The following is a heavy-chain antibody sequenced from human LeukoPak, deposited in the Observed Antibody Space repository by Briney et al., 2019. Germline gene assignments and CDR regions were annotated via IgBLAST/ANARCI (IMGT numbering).Heavy chain of an antibody. Sequence: SETLSLTCTVSGGSISSYYWSWIRQPAGKGLEWIGRIYTSGSTNYNPSLKSRVTMSVGTSKNQFSLKLSSVTAADTAVNYCARVSRTLGSSGYYDYWGQGTLVTVSS. D-gene: IGHD3-22*01. V-gene: IGHV4-4*07. CDR2: IYTSGST. J-gene: IGHJ4*02. CDR1: GGSISSYY. CDR3: ARVSRTLGSSGYYDY.